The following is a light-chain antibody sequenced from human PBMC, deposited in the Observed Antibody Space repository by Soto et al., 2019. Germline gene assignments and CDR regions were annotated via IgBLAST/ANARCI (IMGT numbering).Light chain of an antibody. CDR1: QSLSSSY. V-gene: IGKV3-20*01. CDR2: GAF. J-gene: IGKJ5*01. CDR3: QQRETLIT. Sequence: EIVLTQSPVTRSLSPGERATLSCRARQSLSSSYLAWYQHKPGQGPRLLIYGAFTRATGIPYRFSGSGSGTDFTLAISRLEPEDFAVYYCQQRETLITFGQGTRLEIK.